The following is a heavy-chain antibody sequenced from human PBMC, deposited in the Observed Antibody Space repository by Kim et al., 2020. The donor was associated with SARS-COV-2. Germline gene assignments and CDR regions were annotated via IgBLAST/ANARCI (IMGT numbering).Heavy chain of an antibody. D-gene: IGHD4-17*01. V-gene: IGHV1-8*01. Sequence: ASVKVSCKASGYTFTSYDINWVRQATGQGLEWMGWMNPNSGNTGYAQKFQGRVTMTRNTSISTAYMELSSPRSEDTAVYYCARGGPYGDYVDYWGQGTLVTVSS. CDR3: ARGGPYGDYVDY. J-gene: IGHJ4*02. CDR1: GYTFTSYD. CDR2: MNPNSGNT.